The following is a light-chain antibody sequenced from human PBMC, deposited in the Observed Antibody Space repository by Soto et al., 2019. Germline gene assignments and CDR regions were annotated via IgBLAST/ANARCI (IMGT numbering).Light chain of an antibody. CDR1: QSISSW. V-gene: IGKV1-5*03. J-gene: IGKJ2*01. Sequence: DIQMTQSPSTLSASVGDRVTITCRASQSISSWLAWYQQKSGEAPQILIYKASSLESGVPSRFSGSGSGTEFTLTISSLQPDDFATYYCQQYDYYPYTFGQGTKREIK. CDR2: KAS. CDR3: QQYDYYPYT.